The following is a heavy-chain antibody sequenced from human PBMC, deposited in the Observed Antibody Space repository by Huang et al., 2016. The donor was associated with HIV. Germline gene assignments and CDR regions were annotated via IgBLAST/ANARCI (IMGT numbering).Heavy chain of an antibody. CDR3: ARVGWPSSYYYYYYMDV. Sequence: QVHLVQSGAEVKKPGAAVKVSCKASGYTFANYAIHWVRQAPGQRLEWMGYIDAGSGNTKYPQQFQGRVTITRDTSAITAYMELRGLTSEDTAVYYCARVGWPSSYYYYYYMDVWGKGTMVTVSS. CDR2: IDAGSGNT. J-gene: IGHJ6*03. V-gene: IGHV1-3*01. CDR1: GYTFANYA.